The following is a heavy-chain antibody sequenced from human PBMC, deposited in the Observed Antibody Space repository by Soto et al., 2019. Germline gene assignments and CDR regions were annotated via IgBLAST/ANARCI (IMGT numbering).Heavy chain of an antibody. D-gene: IGHD3-22*01. V-gene: IGHV3-30*03. Sequence: QVHLVESGGGVVQPGRSLRLSCADSGLSFSSYGMHWVRQAPGEGLEWVAAISYDGSNKNYLASVEARFTISRDNSKNTRYRQMNPLRPEDTAVYYCSRDSYYHSSSRYYVFDYWGQGTLVTVSS. CDR1: GLSFSSYG. CDR2: ISYDGSNK. CDR3: SRDSYYHSSSRYYVFDY. J-gene: IGHJ4*02.